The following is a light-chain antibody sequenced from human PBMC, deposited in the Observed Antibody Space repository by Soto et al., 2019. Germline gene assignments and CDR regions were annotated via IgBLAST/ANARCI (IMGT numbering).Light chain of an antibody. CDR3: SSYTTSITHV. Sequence: QSALTQPASVSGSPGQSITISCTGSSSDVGAFDYVCWHQQHPGKAPKLLIFDVSSRPSGVSSRFSASKSGNTASLTISWLQAEDEADYYCSSYTTSITHVFGTGTKVTVL. V-gene: IGLV2-14*03. CDR2: DVS. J-gene: IGLJ1*01. CDR1: SSDVGAFDY.